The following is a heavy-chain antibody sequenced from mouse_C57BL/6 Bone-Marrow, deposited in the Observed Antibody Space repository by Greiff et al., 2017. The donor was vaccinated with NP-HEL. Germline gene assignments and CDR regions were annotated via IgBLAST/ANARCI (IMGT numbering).Heavy chain of an antibody. V-gene: IGHV5-15*01. CDR2: ISNLAYSI. J-gene: IGHJ4*01. Sequence: EVKLMESGGGLVQPGGSLKLSCAASGFTFSDYGMAWVRQAPRKGPEWVAFISNLAYSIYYADTVTGRVTISRENAKNTLYLEMSSLRSEDTAMYYCARLGLRYYAMDYWGQGTSVTVSS. D-gene: IGHD1-1*01. CDR3: ARLGLRYYAMDY. CDR1: GFTFSDYG.